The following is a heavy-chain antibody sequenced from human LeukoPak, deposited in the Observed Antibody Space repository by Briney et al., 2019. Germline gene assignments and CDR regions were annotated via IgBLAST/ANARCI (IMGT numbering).Heavy chain of an antibody. CDR3: ARDQSYYDSSGYRGDYFDY. D-gene: IGHD3-22*01. Sequence: SETLSLTCTVSGGSISSYYWSWIRQPPGKGLEWIGYIYYSGSTNYNPSLKSRVTISVDTSKNQFSLKRSSVTAADTAVYYCARDQSYYDSSGYRGDYFDYWGQGTLVTVSS. CDR2: IYYSGST. V-gene: IGHV4-59*01. J-gene: IGHJ4*02. CDR1: GGSISSYY.